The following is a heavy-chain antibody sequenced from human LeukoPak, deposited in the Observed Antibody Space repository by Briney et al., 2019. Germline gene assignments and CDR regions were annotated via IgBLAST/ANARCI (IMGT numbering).Heavy chain of an antibody. CDR2: INPSGGST. Sequence: ASVKVSCKASGYTFTSYYMHWVRQAPGQGLEWMGIINPSGGSTTYAQKFQGRVTMTRDTSTSTVYMELSSLRSEDTAVYYCARGCYFDWLSSLVHSYYYYGMDVWGQGTTVTVSS. V-gene: IGHV1-46*01. CDR1: GYTFTSYY. J-gene: IGHJ6*02. CDR3: ARGCYFDWLSSLVHSYYYYGMDV. D-gene: IGHD3-9*01.